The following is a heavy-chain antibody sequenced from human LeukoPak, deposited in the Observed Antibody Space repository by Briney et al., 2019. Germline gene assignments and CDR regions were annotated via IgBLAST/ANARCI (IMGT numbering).Heavy chain of an antibody. CDR3: ARDRGNGWIDY. J-gene: IGHJ4*02. CDR2: ISAYNDDT. CDR1: GYTFTGFG. Sequence: ASVKVSCKTSGYTFTGFGLSWVRQAPGQGLEWMGWISAYNDDTNFAQRFQGRVTMTTDTFTSTAYMELRSLRSDDTALYYCARDRGNGWIDYWGRGTLVTVSS. D-gene: IGHD6-19*01. V-gene: IGHV1-18*01.